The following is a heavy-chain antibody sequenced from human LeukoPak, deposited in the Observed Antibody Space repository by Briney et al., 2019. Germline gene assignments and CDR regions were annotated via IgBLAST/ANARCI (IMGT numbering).Heavy chain of an antibody. V-gene: IGHV4-4*02. CDR2: IYHSGST. J-gene: IGHJ4*02. Sequence: SGTLSLTCAVSGGSISSSNWWSWVRQPPGKGLEWIGEIYHSGSTNYNPSLKSRVTISVDKSKNQFSLKLSSVTAADTAVYYCARDPIAAAGMLRRRYYFDYWGQGTLVTVSS. CDR1: GGSISSSNW. CDR3: ARDPIAAAGMLRRRYYFDY. D-gene: IGHD6-13*01.